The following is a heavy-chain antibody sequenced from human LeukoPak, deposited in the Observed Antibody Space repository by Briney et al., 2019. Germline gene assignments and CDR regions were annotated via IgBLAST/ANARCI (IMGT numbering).Heavy chain of an antibody. D-gene: IGHD6-19*01. Sequence: GGSLRLSCAASGFTFSDYYMSWIRQAPGKGLEWISYISSSSNYKNYADSVKGRFTISRDNAKNSLYLQMNSLRDEDTAVYYCASIGWYSNEFDYWGQGTLVTVSS. CDR3: ASIGWYSNEFDY. J-gene: IGHJ4*02. CDR2: ISSSSNYK. CDR1: GFTFSDYY. V-gene: IGHV3-11*06.